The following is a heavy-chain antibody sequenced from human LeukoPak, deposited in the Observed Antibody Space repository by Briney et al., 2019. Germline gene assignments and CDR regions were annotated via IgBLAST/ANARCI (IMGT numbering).Heavy chain of an antibody. V-gene: IGHV3-23*01. CDR1: GFTFSSSA. CDR2: ISNNGGYT. Sequence: GGSLRLSCAASGFTFSSSAMSWVRQAPGKGLEWVSAISNNGGYTYYADSVQGRFTISRDNSKSTLYLQMNSLRAEDTAVYYCARQYSSSWTFDYWGQGTLVTVSS. J-gene: IGHJ4*02. CDR3: ARQYSSSWTFDY. D-gene: IGHD6-13*01.